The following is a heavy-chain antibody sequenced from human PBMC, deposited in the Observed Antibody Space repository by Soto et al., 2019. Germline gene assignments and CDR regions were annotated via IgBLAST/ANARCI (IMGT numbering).Heavy chain of an antibody. CDR1: GGSISSSSYY. Sequence: PSETLSLTCTVSGGSISSSSYYWGWIRQPPGKGLEWIGSIYYSGSTYYNPSLKSRVTMTTDTSTSTAYMELRSLRSDDTAVYYCARDLDYDFWSGYPDAFDIWGQGTMVTVSS. D-gene: IGHD3-3*01. J-gene: IGHJ3*02. V-gene: IGHV4-39*02. CDR2: IYYSGST. CDR3: ARDLDYDFWSGYPDAFDI.